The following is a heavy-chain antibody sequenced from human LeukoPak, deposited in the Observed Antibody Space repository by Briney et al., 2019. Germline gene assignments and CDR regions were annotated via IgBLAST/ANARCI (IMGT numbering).Heavy chain of an antibody. CDR2: MNPNSGNT. Sequence: ASVKVSCKASGYTFTSYDINWVRQAPGQGLEWMGWMNPNSGNTGYAQKFQGRVTMTRNTSISTAYMELSSLRSDDPGVYDCARAGGYCGLISCPYYFDYWGQGSLVAVSS. J-gene: IGHJ4*02. D-gene: IGHD2-21*01. V-gene: IGHV1-8*01. CDR1: GYTFTSYD. CDR3: ARAGGYCGLISCPYYFDY.